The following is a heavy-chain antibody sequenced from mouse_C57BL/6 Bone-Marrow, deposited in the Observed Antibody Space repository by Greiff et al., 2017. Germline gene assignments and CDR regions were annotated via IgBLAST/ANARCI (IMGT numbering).Heavy chain of an antibody. Sequence: QVQLQQSGAELERPGASVKLSCKASGYTFTSYGISWVKQRTGQGLEWIGEIYPRSGNAYYNEKFKGKATLTADKSSSTAYIELRSLTSEDSAVYFCARWLVKYYFDYWGQGTTLTVSS. D-gene: IGHD2-13*01. CDR1: GYTFTSYG. CDR3: ARWLVKYYFDY. J-gene: IGHJ2*01. CDR2: IYPRSGNA. V-gene: IGHV1-81*01.